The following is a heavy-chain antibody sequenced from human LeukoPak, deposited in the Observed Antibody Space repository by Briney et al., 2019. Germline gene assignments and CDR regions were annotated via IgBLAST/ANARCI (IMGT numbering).Heavy chain of an antibody. CDR1: GYTFTSYG. V-gene: IGHV1-18*01. CDR3: AAGPITMVRVD. D-gene: IGHD3-10*01. Sequence: ASVKVSCKASGYTFTSYGISWVRQAPGQGLEWMGWISAYNGNTNYAQKLQGRVTMTTDTSTSTAYMELSSLRSEDTAVYYCAAGPITMVRVDWGQGTLVTVSS. CDR2: ISAYNGNT. J-gene: IGHJ4*02.